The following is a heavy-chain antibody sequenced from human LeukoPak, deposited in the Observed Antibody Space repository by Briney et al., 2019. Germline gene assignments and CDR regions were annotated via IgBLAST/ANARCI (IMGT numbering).Heavy chain of an antibody. V-gene: IGHV4-4*07. Sequence: PSETLSLTCSVSGDSISYFYWSWIRQAAGKGLEWIGRTSSSGNTDYNASLKSRVTMSVDTSKNQFSLKVSSVTAADTAVYYCARVKDPGGYYYYYYMDIWGKGNTVTVSS. CDR3: ARVKDPGGYYYYYYMDI. J-gene: IGHJ6*03. CDR1: GDSISYFY. D-gene: IGHD3-16*01. CDR2: TSSSGNT.